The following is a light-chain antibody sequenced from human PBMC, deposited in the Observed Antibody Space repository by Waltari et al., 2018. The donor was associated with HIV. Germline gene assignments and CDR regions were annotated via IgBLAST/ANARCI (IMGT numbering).Light chain of an antibody. V-gene: IGLV1-47*02. J-gene: IGLJ2*01. CDR1: SSNIGRYF. CDR3: AAWDASLGGVV. CDR2: SNF. Sequence: QSVLTQPPSASGTPGQRVAISCSGRSSNIGRYFAYWYQQLPGTAPNLLIFSNFQRPSGVPDRFSGSKSGTSASLAISGLRSEDEADYYCAAWDASLGGVVFGGGTTLTVL.